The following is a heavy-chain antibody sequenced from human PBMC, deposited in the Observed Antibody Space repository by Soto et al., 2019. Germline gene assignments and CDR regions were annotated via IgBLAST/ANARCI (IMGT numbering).Heavy chain of an antibody. V-gene: IGHV5-51*01. CDR2: ISPGDSDA. D-gene: IGHD1-26*01. Sequence: GESLKISCKGSGYSFSSYWIAWVRHTPGKGLEWMGIISPGDSDARYSPSFQGQVTISADKSISTAYLQWSSLKASDTAMYYCARLVIVGATKGSVYYYYGMDVWGQGTTVTVSS. CDR1: GYSFSSYW. J-gene: IGHJ6*02. CDR3: ARLVIVGATKGSVYYYYGMDV.